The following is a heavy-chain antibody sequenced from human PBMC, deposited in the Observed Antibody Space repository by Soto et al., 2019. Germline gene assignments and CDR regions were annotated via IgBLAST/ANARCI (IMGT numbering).Heavy chain of an antibody. CDR3: ARELGYCSSTSCYDGMDV. Sequence: SETLSLTCTVSGGSISSGGYYWSWICQHPGKGLEWIGYIYYSGSTYYNPSLKSRVTISVDTSKNQFSLKLSSVTAADTAVYYCARELGYCSSTSCYDGMDVWGQGTTVTVSS. CDR2: IYYSGST. J-gene: IGHJ6*02. D-gene: IGHD2-2*01. V-gene: IGHV4-31*03. CDR1: GGSISSGGYY.